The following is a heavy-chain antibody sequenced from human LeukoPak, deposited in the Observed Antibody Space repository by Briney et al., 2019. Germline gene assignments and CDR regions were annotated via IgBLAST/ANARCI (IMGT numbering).Heavy chain of an antibody. J-gene: IGHJ4*02. CDR3: ASGWAVAGQLDY. CDR1: GFSFSSYS. CDR2: ISSRSSEI. D-gene: IGHD6-19*01. V-gene: IGHV3-21*01. Sequence: GGSLRLSCAASGFSFSSYSINWVRQSPGKGLEWVSSISSRSSEIHYADSVKGRFTISRDNSKSTLYLQMNSLRGEDTAVYYCASGWAVAGQLDYWGQGTLVTVSS.